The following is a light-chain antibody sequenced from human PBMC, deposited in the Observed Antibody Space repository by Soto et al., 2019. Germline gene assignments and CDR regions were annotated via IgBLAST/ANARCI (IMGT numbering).Light chain of an antibody. J-gene: IGLJ2*01. CDR3: SSYTSTFTRI. CDR1: SSDIGSFNF. Sequence: QSALTQPASVSGSPGQSITISCTGTSSDIGSFNFVSWYQQHPGKAPRLIIYDVSNRPSGVSNRFSGSKSGNTASLTISGLHAEDEADYYCSSYTSTFTRIFGGGTKLTVL. V-gene: IGLV2-14*03. CDR2: DVS.